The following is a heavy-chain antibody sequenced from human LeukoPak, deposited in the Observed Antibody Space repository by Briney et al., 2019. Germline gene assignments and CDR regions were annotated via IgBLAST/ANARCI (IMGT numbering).Heavy chain of an antibody. D-gene: IGHD3-22*01. J-gene: IGHJ4*02. CDR2: IYYSGST. CDR3: ARLEASYYYDSSGYYTGYYFDY. Sequence: SETLSLTCTVSGGSISSSSYYWGWIRQPPGKGLEWIGSIYYSGSTYYNPSLKSRVTISVDTSKNQFSLKLSSVTAADTAVYYCARLEASYYYDSSGYYTGYYFDYWGQGTLVTVSS. CDR1: GGSISSSSYY. V-gene: IGHV4-39*01.